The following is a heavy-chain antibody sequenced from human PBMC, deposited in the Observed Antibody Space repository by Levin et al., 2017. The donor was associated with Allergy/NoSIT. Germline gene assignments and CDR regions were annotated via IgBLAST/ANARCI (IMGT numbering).Heavy chain of an antibody. CDR1: VFYFNTYA. CDR3: AEVACPLSDCLNPPNIDVFDL. CDR2: ISGSGDST. V-gene: IGHV3-23*01. D-gene: IGHD2-21*02. J-gene: IGHJ3*01. Sequence: GESLKISCAASVFYFNTYAMNWVRQAPEKGLEWVSAISGSGDSTYYADSVKGRFTISRDNSRNTVSLQMNRLRAEDTAVYFCAEVACPLSDCLNPPNIDVFDLWGQGTMVTVSS.